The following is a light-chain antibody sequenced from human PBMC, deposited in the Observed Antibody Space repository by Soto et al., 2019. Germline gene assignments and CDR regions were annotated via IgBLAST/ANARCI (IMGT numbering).Light chain of an antibody. CDR1: QSVSSSY. V-gene: IGKV3-20*01. CDR2: GAS. J-gene: IGKJ2*01. Sequence: EIVLTQSPGTLSLSPGERATLSCRARQSVSSSYLAWYQQKPGQAPRLLIYGASSRATGIPDRFSGSGSGTDFTLTISRLEPEDFAVYYCQQYGSSPMYTLGQGTKLEIK. CDR3: QQYGSSPMYT.